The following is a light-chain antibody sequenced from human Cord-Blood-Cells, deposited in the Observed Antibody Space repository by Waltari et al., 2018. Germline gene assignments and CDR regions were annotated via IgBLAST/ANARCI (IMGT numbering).Light chain of an antibody. CDR1: KLGDKY. J-gene: IGLJ1*01. Sequence: SYELTQPPSVPVSPRQTASITCSRDKLGDKYACWYQQKPGQSPVLVIYQDSKRPSGIPERFSGSNSGNTATLTISGTQAMDEADYYCQAWDSSTYVFGTGTKVTVL. CDR3: QAWDSSTYV. V-gene: IGLV3-1*01. CDR2: QDS.